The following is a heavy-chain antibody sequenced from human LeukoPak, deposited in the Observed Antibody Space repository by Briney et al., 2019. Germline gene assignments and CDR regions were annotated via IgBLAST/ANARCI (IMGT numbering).Heavy chain of an antibody. CDR2: INPNSGGT. CDR3: ARGGVATYDILTGYNDY. J-gene: IGHJ4*02. CDR1: GYTFTGYY. Sequence: ASVKVSCKASGYTFTGYYMHWVRQAPGQGLEWMEWINPNSGGTNYAQKFQGRVTMTRDTSISTAYMELSRLRSDDTAVYYCARGGVATYDILTGYNDYWGQGTLVTVSS. D-gene: IGHD3-9*01. V-gene: IGHV1-2*02.